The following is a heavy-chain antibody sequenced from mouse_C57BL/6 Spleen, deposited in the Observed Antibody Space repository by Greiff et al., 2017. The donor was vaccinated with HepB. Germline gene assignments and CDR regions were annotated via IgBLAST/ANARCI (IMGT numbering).Heavy chain of an antibody. CDR1: GYSFTGYY. V-gene: IGHV1-43*01. CDR2: INPSTGGT. J-gene: IGHJ3*01. CDR3: ARWGYDYAWFAY. Sequence: VQLQQSGPELVKPGASVKISCKASGYSFTGYYMHWVKQSSEKSLEWIGEINPSTGGTSYNQKFKGKATLTVDKSSSTAYMQLKSLTSEDSAVYYCARWGYDYAWFAYWGQGTLVTVSA. D-gene: IGHD2-4*01.